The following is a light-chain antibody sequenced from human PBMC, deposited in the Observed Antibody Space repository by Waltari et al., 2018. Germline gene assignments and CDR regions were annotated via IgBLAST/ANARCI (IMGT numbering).Light chain of an antibody. J-gene: IGKJ2*01. CDR1: QNVRSN. CDR3: QHYEGWPPSYT. Sequence: IVMTQSPATLSVSPGERATLSCRASQNVRSNLAWYQQKPGQAPRLLIYGASPRATDFPARFGGSGFGTEFTLTISSLQSEDFAVYYCQHYEGWPPSYTFGQGTKVEI. CDR2: GAS. V-gene: IGKV3-15*01.